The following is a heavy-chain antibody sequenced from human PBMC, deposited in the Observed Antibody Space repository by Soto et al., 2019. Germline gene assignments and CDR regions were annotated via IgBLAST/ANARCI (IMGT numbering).Heavy chain of an antibody. CDR2: IIPILGIA. J-gene: IGHJ3*02. CDR3: ARTMGGEVAAIGTRGVAAFDI. D-gene: IGHD2-15*01. V-gene: IGHV1-69*02. CDR1: GGTFSSYT. Sequence: QVQLVQSGAEVKKPGSSVKVSCKASGGTFSSYTISWVRQAPGQGLEWMGRIIPILGIANYAQKFQGRVTITADKSTSTAYMELSSLRSEDTAVYYCARTMGGEVAAIGTRGVAAFDIWGQGTMVTVSS.